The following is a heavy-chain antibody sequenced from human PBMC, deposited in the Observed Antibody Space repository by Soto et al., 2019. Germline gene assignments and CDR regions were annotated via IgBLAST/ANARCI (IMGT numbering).Heavy chain of an antibody. Sequence: QVQLVQSGAEVKKPGASVKVSCKASVYTFSNYGISWVRQAPGQGLEWMGRVSPYNGNTNYEQKLQCIFTMTTDTSTSTAYMELRSLRSDDTAVYYCARDRGYNWNYGWFDPWGQGTLVTVSS. V-gene: IGHV1-18*01. J-gene: IGHJ5*02. D-gene: IGHD1-7*01. CDR2: VSPYNGNT. CDR1: VYTFSNYG. CDR3: ARDRGYNWNYGWFDP.